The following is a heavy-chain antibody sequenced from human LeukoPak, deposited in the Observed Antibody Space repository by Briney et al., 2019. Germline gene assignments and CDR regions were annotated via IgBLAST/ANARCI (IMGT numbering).Heavy chain of an antibody. CDR1: GGSISSDSYY. Sequence: PSETLSLTCTVSGGSISSDSYYWSWIRQPAGKGLEWIGRIYTSGNTNYNPSLKSRVTISVDTSKNQFSLKLSSVTAADTAVYYCARLAGPLHSSGWAGSAFDIWGQGTMVTVSS. CDR2: IYTSGNT. J-gene: IGHJ3*02. D-gene: IGHD6-19*01. V-gene: IGHV4-61*02. CDR3: ARLAGPLHSSGWAGSAFDI.